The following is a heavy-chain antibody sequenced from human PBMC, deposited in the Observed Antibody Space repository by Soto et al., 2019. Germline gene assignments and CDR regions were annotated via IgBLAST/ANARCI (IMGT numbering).Heavy chain of an antibody. D-gene: IGHD5-12*01. CDR3: AREGIVATTLDY. CDR1: GFTFSSYA. J-gene: IGHJ4*02. Sequence: GGSLRLSCAASGFTFSSYAMHWVRQAPGKGLEWVAVISYDGSNKYYADSVKGRFTVSRDNSKNTLYLQMNSLRAEDTAVYYCAREGIVATTLDYWGQGTLVTVSS. V-gene: IGHV3-30-3*01. CDR2: ISYDGSNK.